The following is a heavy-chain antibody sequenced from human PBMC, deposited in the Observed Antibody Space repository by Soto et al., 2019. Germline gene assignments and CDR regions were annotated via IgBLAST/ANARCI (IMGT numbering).Heavy chain of an antibody. CDR2: IDYSGNT. Sequence: PSETLSLTCAVSGGSISTYSWSWIRQPPGKGLEWIGYIDYSGNTNYNPSLKSRVTISVDTSKNQFSLKLSSVTTADTAVYYCAGSPNLVYCGGDCSSRFDYWGQGTLVTVSS. V-gene: IGHV4-59*01. CDR1: GGSISTYS. CDR3: AGSPNLVYCGGDCSSRFDY. J-gene: IGHJ4*02. D-gene: IGHD2-21*02.